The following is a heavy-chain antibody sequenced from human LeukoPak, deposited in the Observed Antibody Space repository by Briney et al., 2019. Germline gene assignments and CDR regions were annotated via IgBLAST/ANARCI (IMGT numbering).Heavy chain of an antibody. CDR3: ARGLNWNYDLGWVAP. CDR1: GYSFSSCS. Sequence: ASVKVSCKACGYSFSSCSISWVRQAPGQGLEWMGWISGYNGNTNYAQKFQGRVTLTTDTSTSTAYIELRSLRSDDTAIYYCARGLNWNYDLGWVAPWGQGTLVAVSS. J-gene: IGHJ5*02. CDR2: ISGYNGNT. D-gene: IGHD1-7*01. V-gene: IGHV1-18*01.